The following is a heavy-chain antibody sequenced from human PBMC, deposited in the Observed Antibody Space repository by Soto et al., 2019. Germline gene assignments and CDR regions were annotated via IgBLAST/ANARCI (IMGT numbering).Heavy chain of an antibody. CDR1: GYSFTSYR. CDR2: IYPGDSDT. V-gene: IGHV5-51*01. D-gene: IGHD2-15*01. J-gene: IGHJ6*02. Sequence: GASLKISCKRSGYSFTSYRIGWVRQMPGKGLEWMGIIYPGDSDTRYSPSFQGKVTISADKSISTAYLQWSSLKASDTAMYYCAILGVVAARPRHYYYGIDVWGQGTTVTVSS. CDR3: AILGVVAARPRHYYYGIDV.